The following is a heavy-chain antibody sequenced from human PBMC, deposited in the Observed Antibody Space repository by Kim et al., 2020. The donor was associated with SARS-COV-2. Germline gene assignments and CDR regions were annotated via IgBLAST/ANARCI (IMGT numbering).Heavy chain of an antibody. CDR3: ARCSGCNCRDYYFDS. D-gene: IGHD3-22*01. CDR1: GFTFSSHS. J-gene: IGHJ4*02. V-gene: IGHV3-23*01. CDR2: IVDSGGYT. Sequence: GGSLRLSCAASGFTFSSHSMSWVRQAPGKGLEWVSTIVDSGGYTYYIDSVKGRFTISRDNSKNTVYLQMNSLRAEDRAVYYCARCSGCNCRDYYFDSGGRGPVVTVSS.